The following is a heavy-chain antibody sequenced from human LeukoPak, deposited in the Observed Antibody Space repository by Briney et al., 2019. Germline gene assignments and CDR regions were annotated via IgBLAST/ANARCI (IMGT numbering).Heavy chain of an antibody. D-gene: IGHD5-12*01. J-gene: IGHJ6*02. CDR3: AKDLQDIVATIVYSYYVMDV. CDR2: ISYTGNQK. Sequence: PGRSLRLSCAASGFTFSNYGMPWVRQAPGNGLKWVAVISYTGNQKYYADSVKGRFTISRDNSKKTVSLQMNSLRAEDTAVYYCAKDLQDIVATIVYSYYVMDVWGQGTTVTVSS. CDR1: GFTFSNYG. V-gene: IGHV3-30*18.